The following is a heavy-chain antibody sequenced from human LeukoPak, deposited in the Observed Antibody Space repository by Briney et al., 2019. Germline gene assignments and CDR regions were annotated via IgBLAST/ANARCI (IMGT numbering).Heavy chain of an antibody. J-gene: IGHJ4*02. Sequence: GGSLRLSCAASGFTFSSYSMNWVRQAPGKGLEWVSSISSSSSYIYYADSVKGRFTISRDNAKNSLHLQMNSLRAEDTAVYYCVTRYCSVGVCYLNYWGQGTLVTVSS. CDR1: GFTFSSYS. V-gene: IGHV3-21*01. D-gene: IGHD2-8*02. CDR2: ISSSSSYI. CDR3: VTRYCSVGVCYLNY.